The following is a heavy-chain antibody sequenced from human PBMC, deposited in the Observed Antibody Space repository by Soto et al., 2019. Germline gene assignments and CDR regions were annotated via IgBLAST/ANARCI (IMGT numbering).Heavy chain of an antibody. Sequence: SVKVSCKASGGTFSSYAISWVRQAPGQGLEWMGGIIPIFGTANYSQKFEDRITITADESTNTAYMDLRSLTSEDTAIYYCARTAPMDAGDKYYYDFWGQGALVTVSS. CDR1: GGTFSSYA. CDR2: IIPIFGTA. J-gene: IGHJ4*02. D-gene: IGHD3-16*01. V-gene: IGHV1-69*13. CDR3: ARTAPMDAGDKYYYDF.